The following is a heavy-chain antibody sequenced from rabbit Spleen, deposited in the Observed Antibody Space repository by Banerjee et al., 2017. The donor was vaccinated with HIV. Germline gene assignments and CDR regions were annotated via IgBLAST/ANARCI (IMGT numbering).Heavy chain of an antibody. J-gene: IGHJ4*01. CDR1: GFSFSSSYF. V-gene: IGHV1S45*01. CDR3: ARGSAAMTMVITGFYFNL. CDR2: IYAGSSGST. Sequence: QEQLVESGGGLVQPEGSLTLTCTASGFSFSSSYFMCWVRQAPGKGLEWIGCIYAGSSGSTYYASWAKGRFTISKTSSTTVTLQMTSLTAADTATYFCARGSAAMTMVITGFYFNLWGPGTLVTVS. D-gene: IGHD2-1*01.